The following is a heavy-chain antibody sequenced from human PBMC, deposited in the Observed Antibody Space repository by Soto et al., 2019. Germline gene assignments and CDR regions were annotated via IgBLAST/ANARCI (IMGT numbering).Heavy chain of an antibody. V-gene: IGHV1-2*04. CDR2: INPNSGGT. J-gene: IGHJ6*02. CDR3: ARQYGCSGGSCYGMDV. CDR1: GYTFTGYY. Sequence: ASVKVSCKASGYTFTGYYMHWVRQAPGQGLEWMGWINPNSGGTNYAQKFQGWVTMTRDTSISTAYMELSRLRSDDTAVYYCARQYGCSGGSCYGMDVWGQGTTVTVSS. D-gene: IGHD2-15*01.